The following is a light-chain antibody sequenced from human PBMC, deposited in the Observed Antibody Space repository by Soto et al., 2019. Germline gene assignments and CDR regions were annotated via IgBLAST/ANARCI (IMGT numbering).Light chain of an antibody. CDR1: RSVSSSY. J-gene: IGKJ5*01. Sequence: EIVLTQSPCTLSLSPGERATLSCRASRSVSSSYLAWYQQKPGQAPRLLICGASSRATGIPDRFSGSGSGTDFTLTISSLEPEDSAVYYCQHRMNWPLTFGQGTRLEIK. CDR3: QHRMNWPLT. V-gene: IGKV3D-20*02. CDR2: GAS.